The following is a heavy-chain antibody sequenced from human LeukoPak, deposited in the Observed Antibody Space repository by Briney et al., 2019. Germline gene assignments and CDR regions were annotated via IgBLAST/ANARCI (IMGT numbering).Heavy chain of an antibody. CDR2: IYWCSSGT. Sequence: GGSLRLSCVVSGFNSEDHAMHWVRQAPGKGREWVSGIYWCSSGTVYADSLKGRFTVSRDRAKNSLYLQMHSLRPEDPALYYCVKAMNPGGAAVWGQATTVTVSS. CDR3: VKAMNPGGAAV. J-gene: IGHJ6*02. D-gene: IGHD3-10*01. V-gene: IGHV3-9*02. CDR1: GFNSEDHA.